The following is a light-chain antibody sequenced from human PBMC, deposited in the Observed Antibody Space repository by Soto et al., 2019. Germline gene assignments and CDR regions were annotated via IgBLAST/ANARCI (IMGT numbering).Light chain of an antibody. Sequence: QSVLTQPPSVSEAPRQRVTISCSGSSSHIGNHAVNWYQQLPGQAPNLLIYYDDLLPSGVSDRFSGSKSGTSAPLAIIGLQSEEEADYYCAAWHDSMNGAVFGGGTQLTVL. CDR1: SSHIGNHA. CDR2: YDD. CDR3: AAWHDSMNGAV. V-gene: IGLV1-36*01. J-gene: IGLJ7*01.